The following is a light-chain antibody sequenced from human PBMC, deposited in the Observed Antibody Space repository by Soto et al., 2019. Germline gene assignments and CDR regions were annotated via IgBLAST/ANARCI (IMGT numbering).Light chain of an antibody. CDR2: VNN. J-gene: IGLJ1*01. CDR3: QSYDDTLSGSWV. V-gene: IGLV1-40*01. Sequence: QAVVTQPPSVSGAPDQRVTISCSGSSSNVGAASDVYWYQQLPGTAPRLLISVNNKRPSGVPDRFSGSKSGTSASLAITGLRPEDEADYYCQSYDDTLSGSWVFGTGTKLTVL. CDR1: SSNVGAASD.